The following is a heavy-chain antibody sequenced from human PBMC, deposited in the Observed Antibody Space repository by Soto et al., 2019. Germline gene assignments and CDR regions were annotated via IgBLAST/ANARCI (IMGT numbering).Heavy chain of an antibody. CDR2: IWYDGSNI. V-gene: IGHV3-33*06. CDR3: AKDGHGSGSYYTY. J-gene: IGHJ4*02. Sequence: RLSCAASGFTFSNYGMHWVRQAPGKGLEWVAGIWYDGSNINYADSVKGRFTISRDNSKNTLYLQMNSLRAEDTAVYSCAKDGHGSGSYYTYWGQGTRVTVS. D-gene: IGHD3-10*01. CDR1: GFTFSNYG.